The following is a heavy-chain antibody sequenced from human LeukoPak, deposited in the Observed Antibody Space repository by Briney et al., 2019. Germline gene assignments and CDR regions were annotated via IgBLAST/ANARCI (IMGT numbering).Heavy chain of an antibody. J-gene: IGHJ2*01. CDR2: LYTNGTV. D-gene: IGHD3-22*01. V-gene: IGHV4-4*07. Sequence: PSETLSLTCSVSGASISRYYWTWIRQPVGKGLEWFGRLYTNGTVNYNPSLRSRVTMSRDTSRNQFSLKLTSVTAADTAVYYCARLLGSSGYAGDWYFDLWGPGALVTVSS. CDR3: ARLLGSSGYAGDWYFDL. CDR1: GASISRYY.